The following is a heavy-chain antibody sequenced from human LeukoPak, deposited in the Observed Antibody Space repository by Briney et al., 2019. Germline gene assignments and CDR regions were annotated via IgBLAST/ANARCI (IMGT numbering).Heavy chain of an antibody. CDR2: MNPNSGNT. CDR1: GYTFTSYD. J-gene: IGHJ4*02. D-gene: IGHD3-10*01. V-gene: IGHV1-8*01. Sequence: ASVKVSCKASGYTFTSYDINWVRQATGQGLEWMGWMNPNSGNTGYAQKFQGRVTMTRKTSISTAYMELSSLRSEDTAVYYCARGLMVRGVIIGGYWGQGTLVTVSS. CDR3: ARGLMVRGVIIGGY.